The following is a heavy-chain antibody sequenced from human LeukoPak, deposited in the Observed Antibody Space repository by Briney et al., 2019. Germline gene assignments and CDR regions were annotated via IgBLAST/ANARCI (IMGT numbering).Heavy chain of an antibody. CDR1: GGSISSDDYY. Sequence: SQTLSLTCTVSGGSISSDDYYWSWIRQHPGKGLEWIGYIHSSNSVSTYYNPSLKSRVTISVDMSKKQFSLKLTSVTAADTAVYYCARETAGSGYKYYFDYWGQGTLVTVSS. CDR3: ARETAGSGYKYYFDY. D-gene: IGHD3-3*01. J-gene: IGHJ4*02. CDR2: IHSSNSVST. V-gene: IGHV4-31*03.